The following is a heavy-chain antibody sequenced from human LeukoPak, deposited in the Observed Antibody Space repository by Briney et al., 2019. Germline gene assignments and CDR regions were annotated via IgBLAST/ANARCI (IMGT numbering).Heavy chain of an antibody. V-gene: IGHV3-21*01. Sequence: PGGSLRLSCAASGLTSSSYSMNWVRQAPGKGLEWVSSISSSGSYIYYADSVKGRFTISRDNAKNSLYLQMNSLRAEDTAVYYCARDRAVDYWGQGTLVTVSS. CDR2: ISSSGSYI. J-gene: IGHJ4*02. CDR1: GLTSSSYS. CDR3: ARDRAVDY.